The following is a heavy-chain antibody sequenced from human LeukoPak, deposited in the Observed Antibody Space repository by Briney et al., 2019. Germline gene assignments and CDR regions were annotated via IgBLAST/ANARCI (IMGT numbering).Heavy chain of an antibody. J-gene: IGHJ4*02. CDR1: GFTFSSYA. Sequence: GGSLRLSCAASGFTFSSYAMSWVRQAPGKGLEWVSAISGSGGSTYYADSVKGRFTISRDNSKNTLYLQMSSQTEEDTAVYYCAPRPSYSSSFDYWGQGTLVTVSS. V-gene: IGHV3-23*01. D-gene: IGHD6-13*01. CDR2: ISGSGGST. CDR3: APRPSYSSSFDY.